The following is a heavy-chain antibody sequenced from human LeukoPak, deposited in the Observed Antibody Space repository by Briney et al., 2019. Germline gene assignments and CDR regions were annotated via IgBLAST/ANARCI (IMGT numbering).Heavy chain of an antibody. J-gene: IGHJ4*02. V-gene: IGHV4-39*01. Sequence: SETLSLTCTVSGGSISSSSYYWGWIRQPPGKGLEWIGSIYYSGSTYYNPSLKSRVTISVDTSKNQFSLKLSSVTAADTAVYYCARLKSVLLWFGELLSYYFDYWGQGTLVTVTS. CDR2: IYYSGST. CDR1: GGSISSSSYY. D-gene: IGHD3-10*01. CDR3: ARLKSVLLWFGELLSYYFDY.